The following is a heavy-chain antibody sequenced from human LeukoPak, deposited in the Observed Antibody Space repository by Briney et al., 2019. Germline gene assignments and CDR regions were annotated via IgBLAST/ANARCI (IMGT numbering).Heavy chain of an antibody. CDR2: IRYDGSNK. V-gene: IGHV3-30*02. J-gene: IGHJ4*02. CDR1: GFTFSSYG. D-gene: IGHD3-16*01. CDR3: AKPKGWGGLYFDY. Sequence: GGSLRLSCAASGFTFSSYGMHWVRQAPGKGLEWVAFIRYDGSNKYYADSVKGQFTISRDNSKNTLYLQMNSLRAEDTAVYCCAKPKGWGGLYFDYWGQGTLVTVSS.